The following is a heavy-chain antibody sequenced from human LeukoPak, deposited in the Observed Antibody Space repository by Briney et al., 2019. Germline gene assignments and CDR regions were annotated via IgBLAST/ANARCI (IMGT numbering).Heavy chain of an antibody. CDR2: IWYDRSNK. V-gene: IGHV3-33*06. D-gene: IGHD4-17*01. CDR3: VKDRTTSYFDY. CDR1: GFSFSGYG. Sequence: GGSLRLSCAASGFSFSGYGMHWVRQAPGKGLECVAVIWYDRSNKYYAESVKGRFTISRDNSKNTLYLQMNSLRAEDTAVYYCVKDRTTSYFDYWGQGTLVTVSS. J-gene: IGHJ4*02.